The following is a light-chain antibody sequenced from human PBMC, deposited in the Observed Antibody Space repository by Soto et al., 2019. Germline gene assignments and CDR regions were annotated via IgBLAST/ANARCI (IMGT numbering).Light chain of an antibody. CDR3: QQYGSSPYT. J-gene: IGKJ2*01. V-gene: IGKV3-20*01. Sequence: EIVLTQSPGTLSLSPWEGATLWCRSSQSVSSSYLAWYQQKPGQAPRLLIYGASSRATGIPDRFSGSGSGADFTLTISRLEPEDFAVYYCQQYGSSPYTFGQGTKVDIK. CDR1: QSVSSSY. CDR2: GAS.